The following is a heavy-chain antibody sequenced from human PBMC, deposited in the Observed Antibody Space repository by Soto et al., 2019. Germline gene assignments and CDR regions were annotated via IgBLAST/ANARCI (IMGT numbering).Heavy chain of an antibody. CDR2: INPNSGGT. D-gene: IGHD6-19*01. CDR3: ARDSTGIAVAGAYWYFDL. J-gene: IGHJ2*01. Sequence: QVQLVQSGAEVKKPGASVKVSCKASGYTFTGYYMHWVRQAPGQGLEWMGWINPNSGGTNYAQKFQGRVTMTRDTSISTAYIELSRLRSDDTAVYYCARDSTGIAVAGAYWYFDLWGRGTLVTVSS. CDR1: GYTFTGYY. V-gene: IGHV1-2*02.